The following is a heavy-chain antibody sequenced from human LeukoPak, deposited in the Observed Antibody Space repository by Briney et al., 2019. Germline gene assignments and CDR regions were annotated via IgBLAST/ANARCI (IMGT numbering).Heavy chain of an antibody. CDR3: ARMVRSGSYYPDY. Sequence: PGGSLRLSCAASGFTFSSYWMHWVRQAPGKGLEWVSVIYSGGSTYYADSVKGRFTIPRDNSKNTLYLQMNSLRAEDTAVYYCARMVRSGSYYPDYWGQGTLVTVSS. J-gene: IGHJ4*02. CDR2: IYSGGST. D-gene: IGHD3-10*01. CDR1: GFTFSSYW. V-gene: IGHV3-66*01.